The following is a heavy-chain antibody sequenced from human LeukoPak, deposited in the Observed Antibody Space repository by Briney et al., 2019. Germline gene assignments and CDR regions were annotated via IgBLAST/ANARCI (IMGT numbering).Heavy chain of an antibody. V-gene: IGHV4-4*07. Sequence: SETLSLTCIVSGVSMIGYYWSWIRQPAGEGLEWIGRIDTSGSTNYNPSLKSRVTMSLDTSTNQFALKLSSVTAADAAFYYCARVIFSSGWLWYFDLWGRGTLVTVSS. CDR2: IDTSGST. J-gene: IGHJ2*01. CDR3: ARVIFSSGWLWYFDL. CDR1: GVSMIGYY. D-gene: IGHD6-19*01.